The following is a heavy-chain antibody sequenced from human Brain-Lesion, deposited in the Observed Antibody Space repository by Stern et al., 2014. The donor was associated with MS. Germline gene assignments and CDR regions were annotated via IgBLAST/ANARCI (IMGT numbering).Heavy chain of an antibody. D-gene: IGHD6-19*01. CDR2: IYTADSDT. CDR3: ARTYSSGWYGGHAFDI. J-gene: IGHJ3*02. V-gene: IGHV5-51*01. CDR1: GYRFDNYW. Sequence: EVHLVEAGAEVKKPGESLKISCKGSGYRFDNYWIGWVRPKPGKGLECMGIIYTADSDTRYSPSLQGQVTISADKSISTVYLQWSSLKASDTAMYYCARTYSSGWYGGHAFDIWGQGTMVTVSS.